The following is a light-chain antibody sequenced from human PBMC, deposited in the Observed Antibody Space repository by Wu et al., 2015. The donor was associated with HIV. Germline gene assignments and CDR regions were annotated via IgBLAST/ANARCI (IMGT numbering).Light chain of an antibody. J-gene: IGKJ4*01. Sequence: DIQMTQSPSTLSASIGDRVTITCRASQSISNWLAWYQQKPGKPPNLLIYMASSLESGVPSRFSGSGSGTEFTLTISSLQPDDFATYYCRQYRMYPHIFGGGTKVEI. V-gene: IGKV1-5*03. CDR3: RQYRMYPHI. CDR1: QSISNW. CDR2: MAS.